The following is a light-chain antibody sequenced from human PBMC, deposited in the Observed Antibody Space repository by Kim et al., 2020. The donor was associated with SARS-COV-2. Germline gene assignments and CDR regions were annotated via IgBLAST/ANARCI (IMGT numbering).Light chain of an antibody. J-gene: IGLJ2*01. Sequence: SYELTQPPSVSVSPGQTASITCSGDKLGDKYACWYQQKPGQSPVLVIYQDSKRPSGIPERFSGSNSGNTATLTISGTQAMAEADYYCQAWDSSPYVVFGG. V-gene: IGLV3-1*01. CDR2: QDS. CDR3: QAWDSSPYVV. CDR1: KLGDKY.